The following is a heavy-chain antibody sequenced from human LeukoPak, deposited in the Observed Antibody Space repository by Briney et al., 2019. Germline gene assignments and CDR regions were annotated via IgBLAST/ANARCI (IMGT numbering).Heavy chain of an antibody. V-gene: IGHV2-70*04. CDR2: IDWDDDK. Sequence: SGPALVQPTKTLTLTCTFSGFSLSTSGMRVSWIRQPPGKALEWLARIDWDDDKFYSTSLKTRLTISKDTSKNQVVLTMTNMDPVDTATYYCARIPPQVAHFDYWGQGTLVTVSS. J-gene: IGHJ4*02. D-gene: IGHD2-15*01. CDR1: GFSLSTSGMR. CDR3: ARIPPQVAHFDY.